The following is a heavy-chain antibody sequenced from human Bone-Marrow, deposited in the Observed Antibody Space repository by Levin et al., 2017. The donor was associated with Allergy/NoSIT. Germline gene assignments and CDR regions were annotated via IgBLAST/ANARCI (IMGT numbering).Heavy chain of an antibody. Sequence: PSETLSLTCAASGTMFSGYSMSWVRQAPGKGLEWVSSITSKSNYISYADSVKGRFTISRDNAKNSLYLQLNNLRVEDTAIYYCARDRRGKTVTTPYYYFDYWGQGTLVTVSS. CDR1: GTMFSGYS. V-gene: IGHV3-21*01. D-gene: IGHD4-17*01. J-gene: IGHJ4*01. CDR3: ARDRRGKTVTTPYYYFDY. CDR2: ITSKSNYI.